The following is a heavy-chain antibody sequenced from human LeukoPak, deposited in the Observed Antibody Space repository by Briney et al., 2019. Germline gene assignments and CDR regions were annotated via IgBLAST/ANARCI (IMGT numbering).Heavy chain of an antibody. D-gene: IGHD1-1*01. Sequence: GGSLTLSCAASEFTFTTYGMHWVRQAPGKGLEWVAFIYYDGSNIYYADYVKGRFTIPRDISKNTLYLQMDSLRAEDTAIYYCARDWKTNSFDYWGQGTLVAVSS. CDR2: IYYDGSNI. J-gene: IGHJ4*02. CDR1: EFTFTTYG. V-gene: IGHV3-33*01. CDR3: ARDWKTNSFDY.